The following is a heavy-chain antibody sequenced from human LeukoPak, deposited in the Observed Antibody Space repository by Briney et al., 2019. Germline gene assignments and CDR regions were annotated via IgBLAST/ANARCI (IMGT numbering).Heavy chain of an antibody. Sequence: SVRVSCKAAGGTFTSYDISWVGQAPGQGQEGVGGMNPIFGAANYAQKVQGRVTITADKSTSSAYMELSSLRSEDTAVYYGARTTVVVVPAAIFNWFDPWGQGTLVTVSS. J-gene: IGHJ5*02. V-gene: IGHV1-69*06. CDR2: MNPIFGAA. CDR3: ARTTVVVVPAAIFNWFDP. CDR1: GGTFTSYD. D-gene: IGHD2-2*02.